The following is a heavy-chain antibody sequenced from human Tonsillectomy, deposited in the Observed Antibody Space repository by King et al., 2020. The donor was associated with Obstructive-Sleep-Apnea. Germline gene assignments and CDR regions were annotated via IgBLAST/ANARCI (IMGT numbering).Heavy chain of an antibody. Sequence: QLQESGPGLEKPSETLSLTCTVSGGSITNDHYYWAWIRQPPGKGLEWFWSIYYDGKTSYNPSLKSRVPVSVDPSNNQFSLRLTSLTAADTAVYYCARHPPGRPAPIEYWGQGTLVTVSS. D-gene: IGHD3-10*01. J-gene: IGHJ4*02. CDR3: ARHPPGRPAPIEY. CDR1: GGSITNDHYY. CDR2: IYYDGKT. V-gene: IGHV4-39*01.